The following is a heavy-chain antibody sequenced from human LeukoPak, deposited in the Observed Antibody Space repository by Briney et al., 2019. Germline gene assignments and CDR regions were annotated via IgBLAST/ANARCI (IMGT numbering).Heavy chain of an antibody. Sequence: SETLSLTCAVYGGSFSGYYWSWIRQPPGKGLEWIGEINHSGSTNYNPSLKSRVTISVDTSKNQFSLKLSSVTAADTAVCYCARSRANWVPYYYGMDVWGQGTTVTVYS. D-gene: IGHD7-27*01. V-gene: IGHV4-34*01. CDR1: GGSFSGYY. CDR2: INHSGST. CDR3: ARSRANWVPYYYGMDV. J-gene: IGHJ6*02.